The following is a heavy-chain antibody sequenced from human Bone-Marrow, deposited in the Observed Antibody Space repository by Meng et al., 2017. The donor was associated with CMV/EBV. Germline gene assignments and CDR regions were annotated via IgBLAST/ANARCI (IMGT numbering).Heavy chain of an antibody. D-gene: IGHD2-21*02. J-gene: IGHJ4*02. CDR2: ITGSGGTT. Sequence: LSCAASGLTFRNYAMSWVRQAPGKGLEWVSGITGSGGTTYYADSVKGRFTISRDNSKSTLYLQMRSLRAEDTAVYYCAKRFGDNAFSFDSWGQGTLVTVS. V-gene: IGHV3-23*01. CDR3: AKRFGDNAFSFDS. CDR1: GLTFRNYA.